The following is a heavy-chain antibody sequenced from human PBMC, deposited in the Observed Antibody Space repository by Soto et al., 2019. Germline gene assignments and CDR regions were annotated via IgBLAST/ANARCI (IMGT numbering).Heavy chain of an antibody. J-gene: IGHJ4*02. CDR1: GFSFSNYA. D-gene: IGHD3-10*01. CDR3: AKESANHFTYYFDY. CDR2: ISVRGGST. Sequence: GGSLRLSCVASGFSFSNYAMNWVRQAPGKGLEWVSGISVRGGSTYYADSVTGRFTISRDNSNNTLYLQMHSLRAGDSAIYYCAKESANHFTYYFDYWGQGTMVTVYS. V-gene: IGHV3-23*01.